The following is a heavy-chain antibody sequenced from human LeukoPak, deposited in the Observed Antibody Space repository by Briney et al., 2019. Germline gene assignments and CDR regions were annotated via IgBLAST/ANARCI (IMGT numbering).Heavy chain of an antibody. Sequence: ASVKVSCKASGFTFTSSAMQWVRQARGQRLEWIGWIVVGSGNTNYAQKFQERVTITRDMSTSTAYMELSSLRSEDTAVYYCAAGAIGEYNWFDPWGQGTLVTVSS. V-gene: IGHV1-58*02. CDR3: AAGAIGEYNWFDP. CDR1: GFTFTSSA. J-gene: IGHJ5*02. CDR2: IVVGSGNT. D-gene: IGHD3-10*01.